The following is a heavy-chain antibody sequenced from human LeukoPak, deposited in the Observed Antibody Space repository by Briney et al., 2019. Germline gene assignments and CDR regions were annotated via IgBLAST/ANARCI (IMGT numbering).Heavy chain of an antibody. CDR2: IRYDGSNK. D-gene: IGHD3-3*01. J-gene: IGHJ4*02. CDR1: GLTFSSYG. V-gene: IGHV3-30*02. CDR3: AKDRLRYDFWSGYPVDY. Sequence: GGSLRLSCAASGLTFSSYGMHWVRQAPGKGLEWVAFIRYDGSNKYYADSVKGRFTISRDNSKNTLYLQMNSLRAEDTAVYYCAKDRLRYDFWSGYPVDYWGQGTLVTVSS.